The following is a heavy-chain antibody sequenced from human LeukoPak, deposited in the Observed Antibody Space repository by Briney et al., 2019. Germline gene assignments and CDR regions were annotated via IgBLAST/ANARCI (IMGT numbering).Heavy chain of an antibody. Sequence: PSETLSLTCSVSGGSFSSGSYYWNCIRQPPGKGLEWIGYMFYSGSTNYNPSLKSRVTISVDTSKNQISLKLSSVTAADTAVYYCARGRYGDYPPFDYWGQGTLVTVSS. V-gene: IGHV4-61*01. CDR2: MFYSGST. J-gene: IGHJ4*02. D-gene: IGHD4-17*01. CDR3: ARGRYGDYPPFDY. CDR1: GGSFSSGSYY.